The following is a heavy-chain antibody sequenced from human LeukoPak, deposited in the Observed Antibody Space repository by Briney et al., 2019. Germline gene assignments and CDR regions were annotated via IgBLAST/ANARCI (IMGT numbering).Heavy chain of an antibody. Sequence: GGSLRLSCAASGFTFSSYEMNWVRQAPGKGLEWVSYISSSGSTIYYADSVKGRFTISRDNAKNSLYLQMNSLRAEDTAVYYCARDGHSYGSRSGPHDYWGQGTLVTVSS. D-gene: IGHD5-18*01. CDR1: GFTFSSYE. CDR2: ISSSGSTI. V-gene: IGHV3-48*03. J-gene: IGHJ4*02. CDR3: ARDGHSYGSRSGPHDY.